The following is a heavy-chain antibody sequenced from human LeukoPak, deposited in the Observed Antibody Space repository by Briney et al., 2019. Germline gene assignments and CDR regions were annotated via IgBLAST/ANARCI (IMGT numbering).Heavy chain of an antibody. Sequence: ASVKVSCKASGYSFADYYMHWVRQAPGQGLEWMGWIKPNSGGTRSAQKFQGRVTMTTDTSTSTAYMELRSLRSDDTAVYYCARVLITFGGVIEGRSDAFDIWGQGTMVTVSS. J-gene: IGHJ3*02. D-gene: IGHD3-16*01. CDR1: GYSFADYY. CDR2: IKPNSGGT. V-gene: IGHV1-2*02. CDR3: ARVLITFGGVIEGRSDAFDI.